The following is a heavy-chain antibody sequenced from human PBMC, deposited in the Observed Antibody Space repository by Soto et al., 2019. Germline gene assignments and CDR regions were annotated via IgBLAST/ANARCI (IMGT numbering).Heavy chain of an antibody. J-gene: IGHJ6*02. CDR1: GGSFSGYY. V-gene: IGHV4-34*01. CDR2: INHSGST. CDR3: TSTYGMDV. Sequence: QVQLQQWGAGLLKPSETLSLTCAVYGGSFSGYYWGWIREPPGKGLEWIGEINHSGSTNYNPPPKSRVTISVDTSKNQFSLKLSSVTAADTAVYYCTSTYGMDVWGQGTTVTVSS.